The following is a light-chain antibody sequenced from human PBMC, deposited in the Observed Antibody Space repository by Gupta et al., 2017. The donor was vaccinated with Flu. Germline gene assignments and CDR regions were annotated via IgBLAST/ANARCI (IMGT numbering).Light chain of an antibody. CDR3: QQRNDWHPLT. Sequence: EIVLTQSPATLSLSPAERATLTCRASRCVSSYLAWYQQKPGQAPRLLLYDASTSVTGIPATFSGSGSARDLTLTISSREPEDFAVTYCQQRNDWHPLTCGGGTKVEIK. CDR2: DAS. J-gene: IGKJ4*01. V-gene: IGKV3-11*02. CDR1: RCVSSY.